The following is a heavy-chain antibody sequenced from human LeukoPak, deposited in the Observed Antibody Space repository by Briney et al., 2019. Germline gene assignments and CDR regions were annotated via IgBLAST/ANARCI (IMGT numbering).Heavy chain of an antibody. CDR2: INPSCGST. Sequence: ASVKVSCKASGYTFTSYYMHWVRQAPGQGLEWMGIINPSCGSTSYAQKFQGRVTMTRDTSTSPVYRELSSLRSEDTAVYYGARDRGGATRPDYWGEGTLVTVSS. CDR1: GYTFTSYY. J-gene: IGHJ4*02. CDR3: ARDRGGATRPDY. V-gene: IGHV1-46*01. D-gene: IGHD6-6*01.